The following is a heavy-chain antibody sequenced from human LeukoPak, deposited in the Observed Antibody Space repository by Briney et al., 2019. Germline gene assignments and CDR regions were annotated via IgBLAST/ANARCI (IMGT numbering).Heavy chain of an antibody. J-gene: IGHJ6*03. CDR3: ARVSSGWSEYMDV. CDR2: INPNSGGT. CDR1: GYTFTGYY. D-gene: IGHD6-19*01. Sequence: GASVKVSCKASGYTFTGYYMHWVRQAPGQGLEWMGWINPNSGGTNYAQKFQGRVTMTRDTSISTAYMELSRLRSDDTAVYYCARVSSGWSEYMDVWGKGTTVTVSS. V-gene: IGHV1-2*02.